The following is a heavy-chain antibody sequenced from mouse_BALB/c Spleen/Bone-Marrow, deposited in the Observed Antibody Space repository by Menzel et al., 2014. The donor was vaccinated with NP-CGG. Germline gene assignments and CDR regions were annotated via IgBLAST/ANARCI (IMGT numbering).Heavy chain of an antibody. Sequence: DVKLQVSGAELVKPGASVKLSCTASGFNIKDTYMHWVKQRPEQGLEWIGRIDPANGNTKYDPKFQGRATVTADTSSSTAYLQLSSLTSEDTAVYYCARYYYRTMDYWGQGTSVTVSS. CDR1: GFNIKDTY. CDR3: ARYYYRTMDY. V-gene: IGHV14-3*02. J-gene: IGHJ4*01. CDR2: IDPANGNT. D-gene: IGHD1-1*01.